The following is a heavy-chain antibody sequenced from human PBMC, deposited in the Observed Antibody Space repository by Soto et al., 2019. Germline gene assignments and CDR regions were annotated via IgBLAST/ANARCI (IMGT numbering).Heavy chain of an antibody. Sequence: SETLSLTCTVSGGSISSGGYYWSWIRQHPGKGLEWIGYIYYSGSTYYNPSLKSRVTISVDTSKNQFSLKLSSVTAADTAVYYCARGITIFGVVIQYYFDYWGQGTLVTVSS. CDR1: GGSISSGGYY. J-gene: IGHJ4*02. CDR2: IYYSGST. CDR3: ARGITIFGVVIQYYFDY. V-gene: IGHV4-31*03. D-gene: IGHD3-3*01.